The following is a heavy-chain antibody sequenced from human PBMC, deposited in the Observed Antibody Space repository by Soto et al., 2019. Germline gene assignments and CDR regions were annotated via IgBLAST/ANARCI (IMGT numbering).Heavy chain of an antibody. J-gene: IGHJ6*02. CDR3: ARTSGDYVWGSYRQDYYYGMDV. Sequence: LSLTCAVYGGSFSGYYWSWIRQPPGKGLEWIGEINHSGSTNYNPSLKSRVTISVDTSKNQFSLKLSSVTAADTAVYYCARTSGDYVWGSYRQDYYYGMDVWGQGTTVTV. D-gene: IGHD3-16*02. V-gene: IGHV4-34*01. CDR1: GGSFSGYY. CDR2: INHSGST.